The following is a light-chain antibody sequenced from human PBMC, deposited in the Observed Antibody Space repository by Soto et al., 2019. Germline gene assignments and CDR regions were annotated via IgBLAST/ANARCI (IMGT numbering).Light chain of an antibody. CDR3: SSYTSSSTGDV. J-gene: IGLJ1*01. Sequence: QSVLTQPASVSGSPGQSITISCTGTSSDVGGYNYVSWCQQHPGKAPKLMIYDVSNRPSGVSNRFSGSKSGNTASLTISGLQAEDEADYYCSSYTSSSTGDVFGTGTKVTV. V-gene: IGLV2-14*01. CDR1: SSDVGGYNY. CDR2: DVS.